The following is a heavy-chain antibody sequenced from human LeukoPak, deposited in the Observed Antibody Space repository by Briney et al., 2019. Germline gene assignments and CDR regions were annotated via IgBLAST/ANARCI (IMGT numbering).Heavy chain of an antibody. D-gene: IGHD4-17*01. CDR1: GGSFSGYY. J-gene: IGHJ4*02. CDR3: ARGAAYGDFDFDY. CDR2: ISHSGST. V-gene: IGHV4-34*01. Sequence: PSETLSFTCAVYGGSFSGYYWSWIRQPPGKGLEWIGEISHSGSTNYNPSLKSRVTISVDTSKNQFSLKLSSVTAADTAVYYCARGAAYGDFDFDYWGQGTLVTVSS.